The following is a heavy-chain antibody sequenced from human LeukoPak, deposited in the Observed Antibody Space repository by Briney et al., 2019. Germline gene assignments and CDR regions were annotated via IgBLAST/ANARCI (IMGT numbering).Heavy chain of an antibody. V-gene: IGHV3-23*01. J-gene: IGHJ4*02. D-gene: IGHD3-16*02. CDR1: GFTFSSYA. CDR2: ISGSGGST. CDR3: AKGKGGVIVITSDY. Sequence: GGSLRLSCAASGFTFSSYAMSWVRQAPGKGLEWVPGISGSGGSTYYADSVKGRFTISRDNSKNTLFLQMNSLRAEDTAVYYCAKGKGGVIVITSDYWGQGTLVTVSS.